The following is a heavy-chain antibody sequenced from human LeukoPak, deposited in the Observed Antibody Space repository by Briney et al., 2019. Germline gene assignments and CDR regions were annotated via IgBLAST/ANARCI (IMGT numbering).Heavy chain of an antibody. CDR1: GYTLTSFD. CDR2: MSPNSGNT. J-gene: IGHJ6*03. Sequence: GASVKVSCKASGYTLTSFDIFWVRQAPGQGLEWMGWMSPNSGNTGSAQKFQGRVTFTRDTSISTSFMELSSLRSEDTAIYYCARGRPDTSVPRTYYMDVWGKGTTVTVSS. V-gene: IGHV1-8*01. D-gene: IGHD5-18*01. CDR3: ARGRPDTSVPRTYYMDV.